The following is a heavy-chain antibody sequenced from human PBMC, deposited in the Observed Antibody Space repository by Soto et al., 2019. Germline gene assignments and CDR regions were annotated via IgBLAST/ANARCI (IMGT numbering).Heavy chain of an antibody. V-gene: IGHV4-31*03. CDR2: IYYSGST. CDR3: AREAGSNYYYFYALDV. Sequence: SETLSLTCTVSGVSISSGGYYLSWIRQHPGKGLEWIGYIYYSGSTYYNPSLKSRVTISVDTSTNQFSLKLSSVTASDTAVYYCAREAGSNYYYFYALDVWGQGTTVTVSS. CDR1: GVSISSGGYY. J-gene: IGHJ6*02. D-gene: IGHD4-4*01.